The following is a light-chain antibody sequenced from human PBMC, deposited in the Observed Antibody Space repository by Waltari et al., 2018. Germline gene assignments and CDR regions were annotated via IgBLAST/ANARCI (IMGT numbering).Light chain of an antibody. CDR2: DAY. Sequence: EIVLTQSPASLSLSPGEKATLSCRASQSVDTFLVWYQQTPGQPPRLLIYDAYKRATGLPARFSGSGSGTDFTLSISSLEPEDFAVYYCQQCSSWPLTFGGGTRVEIK. J-gene: IGKJ4*01. CDR1: QSVDTF. V-gene: IGKV3-11*01. CDR3: QQCSSWPLT.